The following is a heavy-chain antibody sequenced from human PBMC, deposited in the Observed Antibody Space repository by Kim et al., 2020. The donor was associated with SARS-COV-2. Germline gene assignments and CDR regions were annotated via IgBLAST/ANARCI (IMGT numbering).Heavy chain of an antibody. D-gene: IGHD6-13*01. CDR3: ARRIAAAGQDFDY. Sequence: YAPKSQGRVTITADKSTSTAYMELSSLRSEDTAVYYCARRIAAAGQDFDYWGQGTLVTVSS. V-gene: IGHV1-69*02. J-gene: IGHJ4*02.